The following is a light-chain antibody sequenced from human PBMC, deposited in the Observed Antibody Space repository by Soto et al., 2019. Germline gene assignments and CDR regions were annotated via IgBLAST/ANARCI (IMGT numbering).Light chain of an antibody. CDR2: LEGSGSY. Sequence: QLVLTQSSSVSASLGSSVKLICTLSSGHSTYIIAWHQQQPGKAPRYLMKLEGSGSYNTGSGVPDRFSGSSSGADRYLTLSNLQSEDEADYYCETWDTNTRVFGGGTKVTVL. V-gene: IGLV4-60*03. CDR3: ETWDTNTRV. CDR1: SGHSTYI. J-gene: IGLJ3*02.